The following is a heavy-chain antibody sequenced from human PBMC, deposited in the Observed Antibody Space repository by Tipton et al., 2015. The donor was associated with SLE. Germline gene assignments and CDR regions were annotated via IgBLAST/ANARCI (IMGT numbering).Heavy chain of an antibody. D-gene: IGHD6-13*01. V-gene: IGHV3-23*01. CDR3: ARDRSQQPDAFDI. Sequence: SLRLSCAASGFTFSSYAMSWVRQAPGKGLEWVSAISGSGGSTYYADSVKGRFTISRDNSKNTLYLQMNSLRAEDTAVYYCARDRSQQPDAFDIWGQGTMVTVSS. CDR2: ISGSGGST. CDR1: GFTFSSYA. J-gene: IGHJ3*02.